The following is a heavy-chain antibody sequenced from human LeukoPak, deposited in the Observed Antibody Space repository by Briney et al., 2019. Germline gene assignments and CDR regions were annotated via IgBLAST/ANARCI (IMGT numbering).Heavy chain of an antibody. CDR1: GFTVSSNY. CDR2: IYSGGST. Sequence: PGGSLRLSCAASGFTVSSNYMSWVRQAPGKGLEWVSVIYSGGSTYYADSVKGRFTISRDNSKNTLYLQMNSLRAKDTAVYYCARFRTRNAFDIWGQGTMVTVSS. J-gene: IGHJ3*02. CDR3: ARFRTRNAFDI. D-gene: IGHD3-10*01. V-gene: IGHV3-66*01.